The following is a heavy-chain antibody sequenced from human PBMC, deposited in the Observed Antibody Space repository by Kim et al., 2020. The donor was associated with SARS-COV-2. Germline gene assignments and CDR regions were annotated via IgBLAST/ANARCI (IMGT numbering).Heavy chain of an antibody. CDR3: ARARWYPDVYSGYDFDY. J-gene: IGHJ4*02. V-gene: IGHV1-18*01. D-gene: IGHD5-12*01. CDR1: GYTFTSYG. Sequence: ASVKVSCKASGYTFTSYGISWVRQAPGQGLEWMGWISAYNGNTNYAQKLQGRVTMTTDTSTSTAYMELRSLRSDDTAVYYCARARWYPDVYSGYDFDYWGQGTLVTVSS. CDR2: ISAYNGNT.